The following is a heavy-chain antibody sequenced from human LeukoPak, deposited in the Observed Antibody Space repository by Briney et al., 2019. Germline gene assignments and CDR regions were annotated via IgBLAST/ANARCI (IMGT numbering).Heavy chain of an antibody. CDR2: ISGGGGST. CDR3: AKRPTDFWSGYSPFDY. D-gene: IGHD3-3*01. CDR1: GFTFSSYA. J-gene: IGHJ4*02. V-gene: IGHV3-23*01. Sequence: PGGSLRLSCAASGFTFSSYAMSWVRQAPGKGLEWVSAISGGGGSTYYADSVKGRFTISRDNSKNTLYLQMNSLRAEDTAVYYCAKRPTDFWSGYSPFDYWGQGTLVTVSS.